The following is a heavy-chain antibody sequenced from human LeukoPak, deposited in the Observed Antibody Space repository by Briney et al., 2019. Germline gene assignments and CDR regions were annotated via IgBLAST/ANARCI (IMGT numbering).Heavy chain of an antibody. CDR1: GYTFTNYG. Sequence: ASVTVSFKASGYTFTNYGVSWVRQAPGQGREWMGWISVYNGNTNYSQKLQGRVTMTTDTSTTTAYMELRSLRSDDTAVYYCVREDHSGVREDFWGQGTLVIVSS. D-gene: IGHD3-10*01. J-gene: IGHJ4*02. CDR3: VREDHSGVREDF. V-gene: IGHV1-18*04. CDR2: ISVYNGNT.